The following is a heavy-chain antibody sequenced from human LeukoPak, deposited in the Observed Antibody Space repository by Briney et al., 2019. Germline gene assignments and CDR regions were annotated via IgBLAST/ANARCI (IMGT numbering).Heavy chain of an antibody. CDR2: INPSGGST. V-gene: IGHV1-46*01. CDR1: GYTFTSYY. J-gene: IGHJ3*02. D-gene: IGHD1-26*01. Sequence: ASVKVSCKASGYTFTSYYMHWVRQAPGQGLEWMGIINPSGGSTSYAQKFQDRVTITRDRSMSTAYMELSSLRSEDTAMYYCARSGAATDAFDIWGQGTMVTVSS. CDR3: ARSGAATDAFDI.